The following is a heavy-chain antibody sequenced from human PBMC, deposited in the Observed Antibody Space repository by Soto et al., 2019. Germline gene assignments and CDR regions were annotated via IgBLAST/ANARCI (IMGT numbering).Heavy chain of an antibody. CDR1: GFTFSSYG. J-gene: IGHJ3*01. V-gene: IGHV3-30*03. Sequence: GGSLRLSCVASGFTFSSYGMHWVRQAPGKGLEWVAVISYDGSNKYYADSVKGRLTISRDNSKNTLYLQMNSLRGEDTAVYYCARRWGGTFDFWGQGTMVTVSS. D-gene: IGHD1-26*01. CDR3: ARRWGGTFDF. CDR2: ISYDGSNK.